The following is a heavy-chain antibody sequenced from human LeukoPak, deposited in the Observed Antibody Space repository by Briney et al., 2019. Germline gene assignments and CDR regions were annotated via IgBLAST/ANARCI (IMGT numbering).Heavy chain of an antibody. Sequence: GESLKISCKGSGYSVTSYWIGWVRQMPGKGLEWMGIIYPGDSDTRYSPSFQGQVTISADKSISTAYRQWSSLKASDTAMYYCARRLIVVVPAAISDAFDIWGQGTMVTVSS. J-gene: IGHJ3*02. D-gene: IGHD2-2*01. V-gene: IGHV5-51*01. CDR2: IYPGDSDT. CDR3: ARRLIVVVPAAISDAFDI. CDR1: GYSVTSYW.